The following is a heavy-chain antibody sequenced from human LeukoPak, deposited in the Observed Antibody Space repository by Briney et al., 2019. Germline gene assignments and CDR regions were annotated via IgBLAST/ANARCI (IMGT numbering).Heavy chain of an antibody. Sequence: GASVKVSCKASGGTFSSYAISWVRQAPGQGVEWMGGIIPIFGTANYAQKFQGRVTITADESTSTAYMELSSLRSEDTAVYYCARDSGIFGVVNYFDYWGQGTLVTVSS. CDR1: GGTFSSYA. J-gene: IGHJ4*02. D-gene: IGHD3-3*01. CDR2: IIPIFGTA. V-gene: IGHV1-69*13. CDR3: ARDSGIFGVVNYFDY.